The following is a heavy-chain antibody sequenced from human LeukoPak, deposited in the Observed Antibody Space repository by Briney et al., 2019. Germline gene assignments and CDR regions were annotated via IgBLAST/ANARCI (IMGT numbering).Heavy chain of an antibody. CDR1: GVSINTYY. Sequence: SETLSLTCTVSGVSINTYYASWIRQAPGKGLEFIGFIYNGGNTNYNPSLKSRATISVDTSINQFSLRLTSVTAADTAMYYCAAGPWELDFWGQGTLVTVSS. V-gene: IGHV4-4*09. CDR3: AAGPWELDF. J-gene: IGHJ4*02. CDR2: IYNGGNT. D-gene: IGHD1-26*01.